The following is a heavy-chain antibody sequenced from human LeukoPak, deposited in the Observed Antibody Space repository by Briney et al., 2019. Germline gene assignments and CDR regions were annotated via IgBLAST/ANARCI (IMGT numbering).Heavy chain of an antibody. CDR1: GFTFDDYA. CDR3: AIMTTYYDSSAYYPFQH. V-gene: IGHV3-9*01. D-gene: IGHD3-22*01. CDR2: ISWNSGSI. J-gene: IGHJ1*01. Sequence: PGGSLRLSCAASGFTFDDYAMHWVRQAPGKGLEWVSGISWNSGSIGYADSVKGRFTISRDNAKNSVFLQINSLRDEDTAVYYCAIMTTYYDSSAYYPFQHWGQGTLVTVSS.